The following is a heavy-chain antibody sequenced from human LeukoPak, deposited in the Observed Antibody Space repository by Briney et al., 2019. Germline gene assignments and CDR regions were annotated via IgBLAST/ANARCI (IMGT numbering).Heavy chain of an antibody. CDR1: GFTFSSYG. J-gene: IGHJ6*02. CDR3: AKDLGYCSSTSCYPYGMDV. V-gene: IGHV3-30*18. Sequence: GRSLRLSCAASGFTFSSYGMHWVRQAPGKGLEWVAVISYDGSNKYYADSVKGRFTISRDNSKNTLYLQMNSLRAEDTAVYYCAKDLGYCSSTSCYPYGMDVWGQGTTVTVSS. CDR2: ISYDGSNK. D-gene: IGHD2-2*01.